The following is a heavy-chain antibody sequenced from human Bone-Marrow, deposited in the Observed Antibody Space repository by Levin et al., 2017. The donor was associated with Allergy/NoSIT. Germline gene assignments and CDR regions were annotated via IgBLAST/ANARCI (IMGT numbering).Heavy chain of an antibody. D-gene: IGHD3-10*01. Sequence: GASVKVSCKASGYTFTSYGISWVRQAPGQGLEWMGWISAYNGNTNYAQKLQGRVTMTTDTSTSTAYMELRSLRSDDTAVYYCARSAVLWFGELWGFDPWGQGTLVTVSS. CDR1: GYTFTSYG. CDR2: ISAYNGNT. CDR3: ARSAVLWFGELWGFDP. V-gene: IGHV1-18*01. J-gene: IGHJ5*02.